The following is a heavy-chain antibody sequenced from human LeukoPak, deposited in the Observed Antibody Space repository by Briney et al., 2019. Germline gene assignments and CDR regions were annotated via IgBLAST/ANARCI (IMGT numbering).Heavy chain of an antibody. V-gene: IGHV3-20*04. CDR2: INWNGGST. J-gene: IGHJ4*02. D-gene: IGHD3-22*01. CDR1: GFTFDDYG. Sequence: TGGSLRPSCAASGFTFDDYGMSWVRQAPGKGLEWVSGINWNGGSTGYADSVKGRFTISRDNAKNSLYLQMNSLRAGDTALYYCARERTYYYDSNPDYFDYWGQGTLVTVSS. CDR3: ARERTYYYDSNPDYFDY.